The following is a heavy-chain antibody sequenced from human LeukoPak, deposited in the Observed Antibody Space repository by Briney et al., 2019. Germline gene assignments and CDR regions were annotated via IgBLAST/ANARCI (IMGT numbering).Heavy chain of an antibody. J-gene: IGHJ4*02. Sequence: SVKVSCKASGGTFSSYAISWVRQAPGQGLEWMGRIIPILGIANYAQKFQGRVTITADKSTSTAYMELSSLRSEDTAVYYCAREGLLTCFDYWGQGTLVTVSS. CDR2: IIPILGIA. CDR1: GGTFSSYA. CDR3: AREGLLTCFDY. V-gene: IGHV1-69*04. D-gene: IGHD1-26*01.